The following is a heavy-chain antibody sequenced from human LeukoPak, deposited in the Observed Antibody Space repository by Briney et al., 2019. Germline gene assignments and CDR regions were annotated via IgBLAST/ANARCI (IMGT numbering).Heavy chain of an antibody. CDR3: AKLSYAYCGGDCSHFDY. J-gene: IGHJ4*02. Sequence: GGSLRLSCAASGFTFDDYGMSWVRQAPGKGLEWVSGINWNGGSTGYADSVKGRFTISRDNSKNTLYLQMNSLRAEDTAVYYCAKLSYAYCGGDCSHFDYWGQGTLVTVSS. D-gene: IGHD2-21*02. CDR2: INWNGGST. CDR1: GFTFDDYG. V-gene: IGHV3-20*04.